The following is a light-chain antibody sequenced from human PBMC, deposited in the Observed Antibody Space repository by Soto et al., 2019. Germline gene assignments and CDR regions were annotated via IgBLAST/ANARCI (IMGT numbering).Light chain of an antibody. CDR2: RNT. J-gene: IGLJ2*01. Sequence: QSALSQPPSASGTPEQTVNIFCSGSDSNIGRNFVSWYQQIPGAAPKLLISRNTQRPSGVPARFSGSKSGTSASLAISGLRSEDEADYYCAAWDDSPSGHVVFGGGTKLTVL. CDR1: DSNIGRNF. V-gene: IGLV1-47*01. CDR3: AAWDDSPSGHVV.